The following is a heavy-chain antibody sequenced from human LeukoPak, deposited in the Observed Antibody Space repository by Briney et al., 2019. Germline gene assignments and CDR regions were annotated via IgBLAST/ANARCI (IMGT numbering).Heavy chain of an antibody. CDR2: ILSDGSKE. CDR1: GFTFSSYG. J-gene: IGHJ3*02. Sequence: GGSLRLSCAASGFTFSSYGMHWVRQAPGKGLEWVAVILSDGSKEFYTDSVKGRFTISRDNSKNTLYLQMNSLRAEDTAVYYCARDYYDSSGYFFDIWGQGTMVTVSS. D-gene: IGHD3-22*01. CDR3: ARDYYDSSGYFFDI. V-gene: IGHV3-30*03.